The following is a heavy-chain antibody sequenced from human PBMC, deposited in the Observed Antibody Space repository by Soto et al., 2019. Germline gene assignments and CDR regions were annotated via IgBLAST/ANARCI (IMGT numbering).Heavy chain of an antibody. CDR1: GFSFRSYD. D-gene: IGHD2-8*01. V-gene: IGHV3-30*03. CDR2: ISYDGSNK. J-gene: IGHJ4*02. CDR3: ARRTNGYFAY. Sequence: GGSLRLSCAASGFSFRSYDMHWVRQAPGKGLEWVAVISYDGSNKYYADSVRGRFTISRDNSKNTLYLEMNSLRAEDTAVYYCARRTNGYFAYWGQGALVTVSS.